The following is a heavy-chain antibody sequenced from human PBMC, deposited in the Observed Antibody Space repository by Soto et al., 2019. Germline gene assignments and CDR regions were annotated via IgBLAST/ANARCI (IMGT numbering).Heavy chain of an antibody. J-gene: IGHJ6*02. Sequence: GGSLRLSCAASGFTFSSYSMNWVRQAPGKGLEWVSSISSSSSYIYYADSVKGRFTISRDNAKNSLYLQMNSLRAEDTAVYYCARDRFIRNPKSCFGELSRGYGMDVWGQGTTVTVSS. CDR3: ARDRFIRNPKSCFGELSRGYGMDV. CDR1: GFTFSSYS. CDR2: ISSSSSYI. V-gene: IGHV3-21*01. D-gene: IGHD3-10*01.